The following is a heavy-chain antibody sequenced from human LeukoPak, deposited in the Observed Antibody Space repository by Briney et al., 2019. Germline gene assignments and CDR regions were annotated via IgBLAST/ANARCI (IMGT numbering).Heavy chain of an antibody. CDR1: GGSISSYY. J-gene: IGHJ4*02. CDR3: ARRDLYYFDY. CDR2: IYYSGST. V-gene: IGHV4-59*08. Sequence: SETLSLTCTVSGGSISSYYWSWIRQPPGKGLEWIGYIYYSGSTNFNPSLKSRVTISVDTSKNQFSLKLSSVTAADTAVYYCARRDLYYFDYWGQGTLVTVSS.